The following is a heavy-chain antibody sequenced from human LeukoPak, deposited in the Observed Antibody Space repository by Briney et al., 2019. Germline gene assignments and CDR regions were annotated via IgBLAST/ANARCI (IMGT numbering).Heavy chain of an antibody. Sequence: ASVKVSCKASGYTFTSYYMHWVRQAPGQGLEWMGIINPSGGSTSYAQKFQGRVTMTRDMSTSTVYMELSSLRSEDTAVYYCARDYWMATRSGWFDPWGQGTLVTVSS. D-gene: IGHD5-24*01. J-gene: IGHJ5*02. CDR2: INPSGGST. V-gene: IGHV1-46*01. CDR1: GYTFTSYY. CDR3: ARDYWMATRSGWFDP.